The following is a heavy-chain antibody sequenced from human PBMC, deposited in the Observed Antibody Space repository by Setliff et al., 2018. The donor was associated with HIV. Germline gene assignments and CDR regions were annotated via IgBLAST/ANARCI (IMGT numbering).Heavy chain of an antibody. V-gene: IGHV4-39*01. CDR2: IYYSGST. D-gene: IGHD2-15*01. CDR1: GGSISSISYY. J-gene: IGHJ4*02. CDR3: ARHPPYCSGGSCYRGRGYYFDY. Sequence: TLSLTCTVSGGSISSISYYWGWIRQPPGKGLEWIGSIYYSGSTYYNPSLKSRVTISVGTSKNQFSLKLNSVTAADTAMYYCARHPPYCSGGSCYRGRGYYFDYWGQGTLVTV.